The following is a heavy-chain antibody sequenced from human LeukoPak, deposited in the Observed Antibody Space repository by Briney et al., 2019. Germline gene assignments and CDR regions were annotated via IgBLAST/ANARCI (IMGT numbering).Heavy chain of an antibody. CDR3: ARDPDGHDRWTALL. CDR2: INPNSGGT. Sequence: GASVKVSCMASAYTFTDHYIHWVRQAPGQGLEWMGWINPNSGGTNSAQKFKGRVTMTRDTSITTAYMELNSLGSDDTAVYYCARDPDGHDRWTALLWGQGTLVTVSS. D-gene: IGHD5-12*01. J-gene: IGHJ1*01. V-gene: IGHV1-2*02. CDR1: AYTFTDHY.